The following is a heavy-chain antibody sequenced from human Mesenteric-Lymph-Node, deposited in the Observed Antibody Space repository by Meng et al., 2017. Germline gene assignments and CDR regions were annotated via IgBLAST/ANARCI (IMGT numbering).Heavy chain of an antibody. D-gene: IGHD2-8*02. J-gene: IGHJ4*02. V-gene: IGHV3-7*01. CDR2: IKQDGSEK. CDR1: GVSISSYY. Sequence: ETLSLTCSVSGVSISSYYWSWIRQPPGKGLEWVANIKQDGSEKYYVDSVKGRFTISRDNAKNSLYLQMNSLRAEDTAVYYCARTIRLIDWCYFDYWGQGTLVTVSS. CDR3: ARTIRLIDWCYFDY.